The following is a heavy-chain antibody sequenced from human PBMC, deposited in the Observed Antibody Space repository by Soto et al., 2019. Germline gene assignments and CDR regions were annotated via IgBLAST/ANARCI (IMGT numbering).Heavy chain of an antibody. CDR1: GDSISSINNY. D-gene: IGHD5-12*01. CDR2: ISYSGTT. Sequence: SETLSLTCTVSGDSISSINNYWSWIRQPPGEGLEWIGFISYSGTTSYSPSLKSRVAISLDTSKNQFSLSLNFVTAADTAVYYCARRIVATETFDYWGQGTLVTVSS. CDR3: ARRIVATETFDY. J-gene: IGHJ4*02. V-gene: IGHV4-30-4*01.